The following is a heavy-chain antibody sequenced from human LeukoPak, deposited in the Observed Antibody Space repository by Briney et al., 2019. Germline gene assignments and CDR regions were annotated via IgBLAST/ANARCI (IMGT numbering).Heavy chain of an antibody. CDR1: GFTFSSYS. Sequence: GGSLRLSCAASGFTFSSYSMNWVRQAPGKGLVWVSRINSDGSSTSYADSVKGRFTISRDNAKNTLYLQMNSLRAEDTAVYYCAKGYSGSYGSDYYYGMDVWGQGTTVTVSS. CDR3: AKGYSGSYGSDYYYGMDV. V-gene: IGHV3-74*01. J-gene: IGHJ6*02. D-gene: IGHD3-10*01. CDR2: INSDGSST.